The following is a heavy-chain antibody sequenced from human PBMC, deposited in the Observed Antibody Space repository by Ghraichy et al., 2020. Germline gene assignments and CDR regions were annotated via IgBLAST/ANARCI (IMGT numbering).Heavy chain of an antibody. Sequence: GGSLRLSCAASGFTFDDYAMHWVRQAPGKGLEWVSGISWNSGSIGYADSVKGRFTISRDNAKNSLYLQMNSLRAEDTALYYCAKQLGDAFDIWGQGTMVTVSS. D-gene: IGHD1-1*01. V-gene: IGHV3-9*01. J-gene: IGHJ3*02. CDR1: GFTFDDYA. CDR3: AKQLGDAFDI. CDR2: ISWNSGSI.